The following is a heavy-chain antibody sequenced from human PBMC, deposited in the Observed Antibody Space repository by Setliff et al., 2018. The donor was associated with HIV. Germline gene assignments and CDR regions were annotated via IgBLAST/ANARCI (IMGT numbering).Heavy chain of an antibody. J-gene: IGHJ6*02. V-gene: IGHV3-7*01. CDR1: GFTFSSAW. CDR2: ISPDGSAT. CDR3: ARDYLYYNLYNGSPVYGMDV. D-gene: IGHD3-3*01. Sequence: GGSLRPSCAASGFTFSSAWMGWVRQAPAKGLEWVANISPDGSATYYVDSVKGRFTISRDNAKNSLYLQMNSLRVEDTAVYYCARDYLYYNLYNGSPVYGMDVWGQGTTVTVSS.